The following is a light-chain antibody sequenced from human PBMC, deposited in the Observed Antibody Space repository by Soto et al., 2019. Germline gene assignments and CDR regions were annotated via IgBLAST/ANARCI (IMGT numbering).Light chain of an antibody. Sequence: QSALTQPRSVSGSPGQSVTISCTGTHSDVGGYNYVSWYQQHPGKAPKLMIYDVSKRPSGVPDRFSGSKSGNTASLTISRLQAEDEADYYCCSYAGSYYVFGTGTKVTVL. CDR1: HSDVGGYNY. J-gene: IGLJ1*01. V-gene: IGLV2-11*01. CDR3: CSYAGSYYV. CDR2: DVS.